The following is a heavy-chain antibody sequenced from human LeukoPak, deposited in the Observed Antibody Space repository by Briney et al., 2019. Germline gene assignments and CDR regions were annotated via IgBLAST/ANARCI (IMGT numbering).Heavy chain of an antibody. CDR2: IYYSGST. CDR1: GGSISGYY. J-gene: IGHJ6*03. Sequence: SETLSLTCTVSGGSISGYYCSWIRQPPGKGLEWIGYIYYSGSTNYNPSLKSRVTISVDTSKNQFSLKLNSVTAAYTAVYYCARVPRPYYYYMDVWGKGTTVTVSS. CDR3: ARVPRPYYYYMDV. V-gene: IGHV4-59*01.